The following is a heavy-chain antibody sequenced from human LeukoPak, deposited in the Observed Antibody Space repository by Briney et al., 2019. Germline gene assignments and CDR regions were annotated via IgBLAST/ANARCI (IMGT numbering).Heavy chain of an antibody. J-gene: IGHJ5*02. Sequence: PSETLSLTCTVSNGSMTSDSYYWAWVRQPPGKGLEWIGTIFYSGKAYYSASLKSRVTVSLDTSKKNFSLRLSSVTAADTAVYYCARLWIVATWFDAWGQGALVTVSS. D-gene: IGHD2-2*03. V-gene: IGHV4-39*02. CDR3: ARLWIVATWFDA. CDR2: IFYSGKA. CDR1: NGSMTSDSYY.